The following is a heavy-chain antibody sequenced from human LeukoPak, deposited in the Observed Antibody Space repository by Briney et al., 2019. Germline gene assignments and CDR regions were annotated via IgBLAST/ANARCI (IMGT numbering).Heavy chain of an antibody. CDR2: ISYDGSNK. CDR3: AREQGWLPYFDY. CDR1: GFTFSSYA. V-gene: IGHV3-30-3*01. D-gene: IGHD3-22*01. J-gene: IGHJ4*02. Sequence: GRSLRLSCAASGFTFSSYAMHWVRQAPGKGLEWVAVISYDGSNKYYADSVKGRFTISRDNAKNSLYLQMNSLRAEDTAVYYCAREQGWLPYFDYWGQGTLVTVSS.